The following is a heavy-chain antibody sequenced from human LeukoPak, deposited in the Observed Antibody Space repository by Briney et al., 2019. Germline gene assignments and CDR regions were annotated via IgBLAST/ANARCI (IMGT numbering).Heavy chain of an antibody. CDR3: ASVVAVAGNDYFDY. D-gene: IGHD6-19*01. CDR1: GGSFSGYY. V-gene: IGHV4-34*01. J-gene: IGHJ4*02. Sequence: PSETLSLTCAVYGGSFSGYYWSWIRQPPGKGLEWIGEINRSGSTNYNPSLKSRVTISVDTSKNQFSLKLSSVTAADTAVYYCASVVAVAGNDYFDYWGQGTLVTVSS. CDR2: INRSGST.